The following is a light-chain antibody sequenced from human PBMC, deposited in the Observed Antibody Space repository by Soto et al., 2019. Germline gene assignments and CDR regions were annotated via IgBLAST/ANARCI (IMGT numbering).Light chain of an antibody. V-gene: IGKV3-20*01. CDR2: GAS. CDR1: QSVSSSY. J-gene: IGKJ1*01. CDR3: QQYDNSPWT. Sequence: EIVLTQSPGTLSLSPGEGATLSCRASQSVSSSYLAWYQQKPGQAPRLLIYGASNRATGIPDRFSGGGSGTDFTLTISRLEPEDFAVYYCQQYDNSPWTFGQGTKVEIK.